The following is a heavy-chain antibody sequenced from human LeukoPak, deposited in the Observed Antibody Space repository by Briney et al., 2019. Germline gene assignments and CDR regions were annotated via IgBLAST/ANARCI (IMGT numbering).Heavy chain of an antibody. J-gene: IGHJ4*02. CDR3: ARHGSSGGVFDY. CDR1: GGSISSSTYY. CDR2: IYYGGRT. D-gene: IGHD6-19*01. Sequence: SETLSLTCTVSGGSISSSTYYWGWIRQPPGKGLEWIGSIYYGGRTYYNPSLRSRVTISVDTSQNQFSLKLSSVTAADTAVFYCARHGSSGGVFDYWGQGTLVTVSS. V-gene: IGHV4-39*01.